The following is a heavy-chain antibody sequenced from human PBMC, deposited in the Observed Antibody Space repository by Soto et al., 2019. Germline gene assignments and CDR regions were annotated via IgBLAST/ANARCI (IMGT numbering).Heavy chain of an antibody. Sequence: GGSQSLPSAASGFSFSNAWMSWVRQAPGKGLEWVGRIKSKTDGGTTDYAAPVKGRFTISRDDSKTTLYLQMNSLNTEDTAVYYCTTDPVVSDDYWGQGTLVTVSS. V-gene: IGHV3-15*01. CDR3: TTDPVVSDDY. CDR2: IKSKTDGGTT. CDR1: GFSFSNAW. J-gene: IGHJ4*02. D-gene: IGHD2-2*01.